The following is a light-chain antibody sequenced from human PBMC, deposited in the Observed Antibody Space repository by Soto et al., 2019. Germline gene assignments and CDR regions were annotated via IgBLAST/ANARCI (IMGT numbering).Light chain of an antibody. Sequence: QSALTQPRSVSGSPGQSVTISCTGTSSDVGGYNFVSWYQQYPGKAPKLIIYDVTKGPSGVPDRFSGSKSGNTASLTISALLAEDEADYFCASSTSDSLYVFGTGTKLTVL. CDR1: SSDVGGYNF. V-gene: IGLV2-11*01. J-gene: IGLJ1*01. CDR2: DVT. CDR3: ASSTSDSLYV.